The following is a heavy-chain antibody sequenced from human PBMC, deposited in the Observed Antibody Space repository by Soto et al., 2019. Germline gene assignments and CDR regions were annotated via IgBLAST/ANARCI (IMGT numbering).Heavy chain of an antibody. D-gene: IGHD6-13*01. J-gene: IGHJ6*02. CDR3: ARDLGQQLTPSYYYYGMDV. CDR1: GGTFSSYA. CDR2: IIPIFGTA. V-gene: IGHV1-69*01. Sequence: QVQLVQSGAEVKKPGSSVKVSCKASGGTFSSYAISWVRQAPGQGLEWMGGIIPIFGTANYAQKFQGRVTITADESTSTAYMELSSLRSEDTAVYYCARDLGQQLTPSYYYYGMDVWGRGTTVTVSS.